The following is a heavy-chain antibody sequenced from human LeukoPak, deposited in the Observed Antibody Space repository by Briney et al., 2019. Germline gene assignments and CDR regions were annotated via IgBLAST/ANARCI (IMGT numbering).Heavy chain of an antibody. J-gene: IGHJ4*02. CDR1: GGTFISYA. CDR2: IIPTFGTA. Sequence: AASVTVSCTASGGTFISYAISWVRQAPGQGLEWIGGIIPTFGTANYAQKFQGRVTITADESTSTAYMELSSLRSEDTAVYYCARGDKEVDTAMVNFDYWGQGTLVTVSS. CDR3: ARGDKEVDTAMVNFDY. D-gene: IGHD5-18*01. V-gene: IGHV1-69*13.